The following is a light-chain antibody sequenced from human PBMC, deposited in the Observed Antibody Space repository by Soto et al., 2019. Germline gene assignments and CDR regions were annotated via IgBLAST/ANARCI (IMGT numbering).Light chain of an antibody. V-gene: IGKV1-5*01. Sequence: DIPMTQSPSTLSASVGDRVTITCRASQSISSWLAWYQQKPGKAPKLLIYDASSLESGVPSRFSGSGSGTEFTLTISSLQPDDFAAYYCQQYNMQWTCGQGTKVEIK. CDR3: QQYNMQWT. J-gene: IGKJ1*01. CDR2: DAS. CDR1: QSISSW.